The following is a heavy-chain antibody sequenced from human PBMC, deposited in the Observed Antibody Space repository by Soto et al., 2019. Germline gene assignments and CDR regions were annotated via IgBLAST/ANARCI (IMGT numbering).Heavy chain of an antibody. CDR1: GGTFSSYA. Sequence: QVQLVQSGAEVKKPGSSVKVSCKASGGTFSSYAISWVRQAPGQWLEWMGGIIPIFGTANYAQKFQGRVTITADESTSTAYMELSSLRSEDTAVYYCASLGVRDYYDQGGWFDHWGQGTLVTVSS. CDR2: IIPIFGTA. V-gene: IGHV1-69*01. CDR3: ASLGVRDYYDQGGWFDH. D-gene: IGHD3-22*01. J-gene: IGHJ5*02.